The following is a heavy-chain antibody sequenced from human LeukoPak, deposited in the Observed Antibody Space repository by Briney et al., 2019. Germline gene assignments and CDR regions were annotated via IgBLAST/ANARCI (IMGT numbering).Heavy chain of an antibody. D-gene: IGHD2-15*01. V-gene: IGHV4-38-2*01. Sequence: WETLSLTCGVSEYSISSGFYWAWIRQAPRKGLERIGSIFHSGSTYYSPSLSHRAYLSVDTSKNQFSLKLTSMTAADTAVYYCAGIVVVVAAPLPAFDFWGQGRMVTVSS. CDR2: IFHSGST. CDR1: EYSISSGFY. J-gene: IGHJ3*01. CDR3: AGIVVVVAAPLPAFDF.